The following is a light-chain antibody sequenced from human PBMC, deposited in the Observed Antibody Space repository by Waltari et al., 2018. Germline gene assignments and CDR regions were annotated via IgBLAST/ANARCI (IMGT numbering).Light chain of an antibody. J-gene: IGLJ2*01. CDR2: DKN. V-gene: IGLV3-19*01. Sequence: SSALTQDPAVSVAMGQTVRITCQGDSLRSYSASWYQQRPGQAPRLVMYDKNNRPSGVPDRFSGSSSHNTASLTITGAQAEDEASYYCHSRDASGVGGSFGGGTKLTVL. CDR3: HSRDASGVGGS. CDR1: SLRSYS.